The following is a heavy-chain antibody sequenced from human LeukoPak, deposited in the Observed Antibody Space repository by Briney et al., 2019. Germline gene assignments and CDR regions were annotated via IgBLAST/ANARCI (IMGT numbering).Heavy chain of an antibody. CDR2: ISFDGNDK. CDR1: GFTFSNYG. V-gene: IGHV3-30*18. J-gene: IGHJ4*02. CDR3: AKGHYYDSTDKYSYADY. Sequence: GGSLRLSCAASGFTFSNYGMHWVRQAPGKGLEWVAVISFDGNDKFYGDSVKGRFTISRDNSKDTLDLQMNSLRPEDTAVYYCAKGHYYDSTDKYSYADYWSQGTLVTVSS. D-gene: IGHD3-22*01.